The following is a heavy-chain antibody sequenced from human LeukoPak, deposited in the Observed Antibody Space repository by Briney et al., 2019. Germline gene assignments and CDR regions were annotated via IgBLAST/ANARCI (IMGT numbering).Heavy chain of an antibody. CDR3: SEGYFEPFDH. CDR2: LSYTGKT. D-gene: IGHD2/OR15-2a*01. CDR1: GASVSTSH. V-gene: IGHV4-59*02. J-gene: IGHJ4*02. Sequence: PSETLSPTCVVSGASVSTSHWNWIRQLPGKGLEWIGCLSYTGKTDYNPSLTSRVTISFDTSKNQVSLKLRSVTAADTAIYYCSEGYFEPFDHWGPGTLVTVSS.